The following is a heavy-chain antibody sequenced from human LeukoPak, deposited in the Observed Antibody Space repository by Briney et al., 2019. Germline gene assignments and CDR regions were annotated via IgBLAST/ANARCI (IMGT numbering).Heavy chain of an antibody. Sequence: GGSLRLSCAVSGFTFSSYAMHWVRQAPGKGLEWVAVISYDGSNKYHAESVKGRFTISRDNSKNTLYLQMNSLRAEDTAVYYCARVRLDYYYYYGMDVWGQGTTVTVSS. D-gene: IGHD3-22*01. CDR3: ARVRLDYYYYYGMDV. CDR1: GFTFSSYA. J-gene: IGHJ6*02. V-gene: IGHV3-30*03. CDR2: ISYDGSNK.